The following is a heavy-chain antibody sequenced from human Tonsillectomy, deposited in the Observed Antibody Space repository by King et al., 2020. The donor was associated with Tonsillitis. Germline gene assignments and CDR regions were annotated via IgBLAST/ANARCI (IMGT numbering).Heavy chain of an antibody. V-gene: IGHV4-59*01. J-gene: IGHJ4*02. CDR3: ARDSLSSGYGYYFDY. CDR1: GGSISSYY. Sequence: QLQESGPGLVKPSETLSLTCTVSGGSISSYYWSWIRQPPGKGLEWIGYIYYSGSTNYNPPLKSRVTISVDTSKNQFSLKLSSVTAADTAVYYCARDSLSSGYGYYFDYWGQETLVTVSS. CDR2: IYYSGST. D-gene: IGHD3-22*01.